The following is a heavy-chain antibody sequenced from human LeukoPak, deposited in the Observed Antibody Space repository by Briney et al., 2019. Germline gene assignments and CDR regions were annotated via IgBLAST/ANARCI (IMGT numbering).Heavy chain of an antibody. Sequence: SETLSLTCAVSGGYISAYYWNWIRQPPGKGLEWIGYIFTGSTTYNPSLKSRVTISVDTSKNQFSLKLSSVTAADTAVYYCARRLRKFLDFLGQGFLV. CDR1: GGYISAYY. V-gene: IGHV4-4*09. CDR2: IFTGST. J-gene: IGHJ4*02. D-gene: IGHD2-21*01. CDR3: ARRLRKFLDF.